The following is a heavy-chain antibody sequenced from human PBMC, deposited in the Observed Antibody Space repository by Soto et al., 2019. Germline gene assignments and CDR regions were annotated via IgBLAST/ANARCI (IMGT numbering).Heavy chain of an antibody. V-gene: IGHV3-33*01. CDR2: IWYDGSNK. CDR3: AREYPAIGMDV. D-gene: IGHD2-2*02. J-gene: IGHJ6*02. Sequence: GGSLRLSCAASGFTFSSYGMHWVRQAPGKGLEWVAVIWYDGSNKYYADSVKGRFTISRDNSKNTLYLQMNSLRAEDTAVYYCAREYPAIGMDVWGQGTTVTVSS. CDR1: GFTFSSYG.